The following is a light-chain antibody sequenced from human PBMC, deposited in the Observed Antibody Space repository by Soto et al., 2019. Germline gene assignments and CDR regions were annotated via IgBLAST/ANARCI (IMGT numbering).Light chain of an antibody. CDR3: ATWDSSLSAVV. V-gene: IGLV1-51*01. CDR1: RSNIGHDY. J-gene: IGLJ3*02. CDR2: DNN. Sequence: QSVLTQPPSVSADPGQKVTISCSGSRSNIGHDYVSWYQLLPGRAPKLLIYDNNKRPAAIPDRFSGSKFGTSATLGISVVQAGDEADYYCATWDSSLSAVVFGGGTKLTVL.